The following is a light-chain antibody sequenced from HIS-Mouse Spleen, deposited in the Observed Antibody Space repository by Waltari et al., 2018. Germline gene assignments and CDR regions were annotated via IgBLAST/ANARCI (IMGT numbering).Light chain of an antibody. CDR3: SSYTSSSTLV. CDR2: EVS. V-gene: IGLV2-14*01. J-gene: IGLJ2*01. Sequence: QSALTQPASVSGSPGQSITISCTGPSSDVAGDNYVSWYQQHPGKAPKLIIYEVSNRPSGFSNRFSGSKSGNPASLTISGLQAEDEADYYCSSYTSSSTLVFGGGTKLTVL. CDR1: SSDVAGDNY.